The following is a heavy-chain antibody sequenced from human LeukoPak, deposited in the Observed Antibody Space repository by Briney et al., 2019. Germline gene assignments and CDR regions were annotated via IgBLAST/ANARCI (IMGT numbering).Heavy chain of an antibody. CDR2: TSSDLNVK. D-gene: IGHD3-10*01. CDR1: GFTFSKYD. Sequence: GGSLRLSCAASGFTFSKYDMHWVRQAPGKGLEWVAVTSSDLNVKLYADSVKGRFTISRDNSRSTLYLQMNSLRPEDTAIYYCAREGYYGSGSPPSLYFDYWGQGTLVTVSS. V-gene: IGHV3-30*03. J-gene: IGHJ4*02. CDR3: AREGYYGSGSPPSLYFDY.